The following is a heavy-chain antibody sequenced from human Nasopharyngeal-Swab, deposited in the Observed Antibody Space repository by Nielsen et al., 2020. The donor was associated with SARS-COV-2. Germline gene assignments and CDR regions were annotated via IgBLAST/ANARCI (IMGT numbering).Heavy chain of an antibody. J-gene: IGHJ5*02. CDR3: ARDWTRYSSSPQTWFDP. D-gene: IGHD6-6*01. Sequence: PGKGLEWGAVIWDDGSNKYYADSVKGRFTISRDNSKNTLYLQMNSLRAEDAAVYYCARDWTRYSSSPQTWFDPWGQGTLVTVSS. CDR2: IWDDGSNK. V-gene: IGHV3-33*01.